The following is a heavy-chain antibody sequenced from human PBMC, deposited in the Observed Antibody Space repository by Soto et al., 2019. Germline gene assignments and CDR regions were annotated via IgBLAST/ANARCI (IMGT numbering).Heavy chain of an antibody. J-gene: IGHJ3*02. V-gene: IGHV3-30-3*01. CDR3: AREYGIGGATFDI. D-gene: IGHD2-15*01. Sequence: PGGPLRLSCAASGFTFSSYDMHWVRQAPGKGLEWVAVISYDGSNKHYADSVKGRFTISRDNSKNTLYLQMNSLRAEDTAVYYCAREYGIGGATFDIWGQGTMVTVSS. CDR1: GFTFSSYD. CDR2: ISYDGSNK.